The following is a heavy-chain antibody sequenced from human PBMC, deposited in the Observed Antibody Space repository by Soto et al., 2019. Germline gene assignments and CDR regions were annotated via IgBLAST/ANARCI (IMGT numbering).Heavy chain of an antibody. CDR3: AKDLLAAAGSPGFDP. CDR1: GFTFSSYG. J-gene: IGHJ5*02. Sequence: GGSLRLSCAASGFTFSSYGMHWVRQAPGKGLEWVAVISYDGSNKYYADSVKGRFTISRDNSKNTLYLQMNSLRAEDTAVYYCAKDLLAAAGSPGFDPWGQGTLVTVSS. CDR2: ISYDGSNK. D-gene: IGHD6-13*01. V-gene: IGHV3-30*18.